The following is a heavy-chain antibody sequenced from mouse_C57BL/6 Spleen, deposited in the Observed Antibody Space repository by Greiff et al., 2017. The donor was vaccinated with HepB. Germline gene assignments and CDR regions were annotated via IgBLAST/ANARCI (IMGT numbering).Heavy chain of an antibody. CDR3: ARSYYGSSYLFAY. J-gene: IGHJ3*01. Sequence: VQLQQSGAELVRPGASVKLSCKASGYTFTDYYINWVKQRPGQGLEWIARIYPGSGNTYYNEKFKGKATLTAEKSSSTAYMQRSSLTSEDSAVYFCARSYYGSSYLFAYWGQGTLVTVSA. D-gene: IGHD1-1*01. V-gene: IGHV1-76*01. CDR1: GYTFTDYY. CDR2: IYPGSGNT.